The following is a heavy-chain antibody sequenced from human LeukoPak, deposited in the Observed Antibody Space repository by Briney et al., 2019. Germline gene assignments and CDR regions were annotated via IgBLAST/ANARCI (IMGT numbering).Heavy chain of an antibody. V-gene: IGHV1-46*01. CDR1: GYTFTGFY. Sequence: ASVKVSCKASGYTFTGFYIHWVRQAPGQGLEWMGIINPSGGSTSYAQKFQGRVTMTRDTSTSTVYMELSSLRSEDTAVYYCARDLSIAVAGTVFYYYYGMDVWGQGTTVTVSS. CDR2: INPSGGST. J-gene: IGHJ6*02. CDR3: ARDLSIAVAGTVFYYYYGMDV. D-gene: IGHD6-19*01.